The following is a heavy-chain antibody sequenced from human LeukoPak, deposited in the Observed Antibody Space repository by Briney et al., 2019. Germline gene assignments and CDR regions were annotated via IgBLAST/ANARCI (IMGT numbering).Heavy chain of an antibody. CDR2: IYSGGST. D-gene: IGHD6-19*01. J-gene: IGHJ4*02. V-gene: IGHV3-53*01. Sequence: PGGSLRLSCAASGFTVSSNYMSWVRQAPGKGLEWVSVIYSGGSTYYADSVKGRFTISRDNAKDSLYLQMNSLRAEDTAVYYCASPSSGWGGGYWGQGTLVTVSS. CDR1: GFTVSSNY. CDR3: ASPSSGWGGGY.